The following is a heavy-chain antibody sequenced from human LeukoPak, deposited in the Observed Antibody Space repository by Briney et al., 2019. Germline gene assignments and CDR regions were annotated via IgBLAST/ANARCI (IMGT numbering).Heavy chain of an antibody. D-gene: IGHD2-15*01. J-gene: IGHJ4*02. Sequence: VRCLSLSCAASGITFSSDGMSWVRGAPGKEMERVSAISGGGSSTYYADSVKGRITISRDNSKNTLYLQMNSLRAEDTAVYYCAKAPVTTCSGAYCYPFDYWGQGTLVTVSS. CDR3: AKAPVTTCSGAYCYPFDY. V-gene: IGHV3-23*01. CDR1: GITFSSDG. CDR2: ISGGGSST.